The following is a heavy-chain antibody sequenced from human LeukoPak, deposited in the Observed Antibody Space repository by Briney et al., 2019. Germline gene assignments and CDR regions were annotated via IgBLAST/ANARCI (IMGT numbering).Heavy chain of an antibody. D-gene: IGHD4-4*01. CDR2: IYYSGST. CDR3: ARGTLQYPYYFDY. CDR1: GGSISSYY. V-gene: IGHV4-59*06. J-gene: IGHJ4*02. Sequence: SETLSLTCTVSGGSISSYYWSWIRQPPGKGLEWIGYIYYSGSTYYDPSLKSRVTISVDTSKNQFSLKLSSVTAADTAVYYCARGTLQYPYYFDYWGQGTLVTVSS.